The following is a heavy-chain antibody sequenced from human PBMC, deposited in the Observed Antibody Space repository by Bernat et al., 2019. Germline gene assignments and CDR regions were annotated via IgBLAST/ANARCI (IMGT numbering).Heavy chain of an antibody. Sequence: QVQLVQSGAEVKKPGSSVKVSCKASGGTFSSYAISWVRQAPGQGLEWMGGIIPIFGTANYAQKFQGRVTITADESTSTAYMELRSLRSEDTAVYDCARELGAVAGTGGGSGYFDYWGQGTLVTVSS. CDR1: GGTFSSYA. CDR3: ARELGAVAGTGGGSGYFDY. J-gene: IGHJ4*02. CDR2: IIPIFGTA. V-gene: IGHV1-69*01. D-gene: IGHD6-19*01.